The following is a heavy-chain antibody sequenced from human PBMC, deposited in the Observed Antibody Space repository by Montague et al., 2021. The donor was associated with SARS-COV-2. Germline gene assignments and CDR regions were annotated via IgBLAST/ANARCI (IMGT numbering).Heavy chain of an antibody. CDR3: ARDSPDYVWGSYGMDV. CDR1: GFTFSSYS. J-gene: IGHJ6*02. CDR2: ISSSSSYI. D-gene: IGHD3-16*01. Sequence: SLGLSCAASGFTFSSYSMNWVRQAPGKGLEWVSSISSSSSYIYYADSVKGRFTISRDNAKNSLYLQMNSLRAEDTAVYYCARDSPDYVWGSYGMDVWGQGTTVTVSS. V-gene: IGHV3-21*01.